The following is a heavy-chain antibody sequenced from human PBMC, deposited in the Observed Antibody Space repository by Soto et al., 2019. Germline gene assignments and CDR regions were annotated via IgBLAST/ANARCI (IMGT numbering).Heavy chain of an antibody. Sequence: QVQLVQSGAEVKKPGSSVKVSCKASGGTFSSYAISWVRQAPGQGLEWMGGIIPIFGTANYAQKFQGRVTITADEATRTAYMELSSLKSEDTAVHYCARPDRLQKPGLPLDYWGQGTLVTVSS. CDR2: IIPIFGTA. V-gene: IGHV1-69*12. CDR1: GGTFSSYA. CDR3: ARPDRLQKPGLPLDY. J-gene: IGHJ4*02. D-gene: IGHD3-9*01.